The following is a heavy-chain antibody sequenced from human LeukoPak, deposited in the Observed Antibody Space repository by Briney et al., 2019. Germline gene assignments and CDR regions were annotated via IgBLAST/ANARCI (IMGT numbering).Heavy chain of an antibody. J-gene: IGHJ4*02. CDR2: ISAYNGNT. D-gene: IGHD6-13*01. Sequence: ASVKLCCNASGYTFTSYGISWVRQAPGQGLEWMGWISAYNGNTNYAQKLQGRGTMTTDTSTSTAYMELRSLRSDDTAVYYCATSSSSWYYFDYWGQGTLVTVSS. CDR1: GYTFTSYG. V-gene: IGHV1-18*04. CDR3: ATSSSSWYYFDY.